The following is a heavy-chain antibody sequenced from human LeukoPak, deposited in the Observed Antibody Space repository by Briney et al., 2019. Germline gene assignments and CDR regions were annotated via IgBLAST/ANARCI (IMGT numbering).Heavy chain of an antibody. CDR3: AKWRGGQQLVRVVYYYYYGMDV. Sequence: GGSLRLSCAASGFTFSNYAMSWVRQAPGKGLDWVSSISYSGGSTYYADSVRGRFTISRDNSKNTLYLQMNSLRAEDTAVYYCAKWRGGQQLVRVVYYYYYGMDVWGQGTTVTVSS. CDR2: ISYSGGST. CDR1: GFTFSNYA. J-gene: IGHJ6*02. V-gene: IGHV3-23*01. D-gene: IGHD6-13*01.